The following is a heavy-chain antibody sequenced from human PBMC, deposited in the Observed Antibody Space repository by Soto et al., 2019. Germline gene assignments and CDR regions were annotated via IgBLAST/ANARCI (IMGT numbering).Heavy chain of an antibody. Sequence: QVQLVQSGAEVKKPGASVKVSCKASGYTFTSYAMHWVRQAPGQRLEWMGWINAGNGTTKYSQKFQGRVTTTRDTSASTAYMELSSLRSEDTAVYYCARGGYCSGGSCQPDTYYYYGMDVWGQGTTVTVSS. CDR3: ARGGYCSGGSCQPDTYYYYGMDV. CDR1: GYTFTSYA. D-gene: IGHD2-15*01. V-gene: IGHV1-3*01. CDR2: INAGNGTT. J-gene: IGHJ6*01.